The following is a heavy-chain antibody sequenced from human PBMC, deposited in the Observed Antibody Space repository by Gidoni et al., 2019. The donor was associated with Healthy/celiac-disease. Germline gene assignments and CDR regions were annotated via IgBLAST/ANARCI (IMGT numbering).Heavy chain of an antibody. V-gene: IGHV1-3*01. CDR3: ARDLGRGYYYYYMDV. J-gene: IGHJ6*03. CDR1: GYTCTSYA. Sequence: QVQLVQSGAEVKKPGASVKVSCKASGYTCTSYAMHWVRQAPGQRLEWMGWINAGNGNTKYSQKFQGRVTITRDTSASTAYMELSSLRSEDTAVYYCARDLGRGYYYYYMDVWGKGTTVTVSS. CDR2: INAGNGNT.